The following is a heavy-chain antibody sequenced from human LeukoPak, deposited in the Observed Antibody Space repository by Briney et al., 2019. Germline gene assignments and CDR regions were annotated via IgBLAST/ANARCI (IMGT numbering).Heavy chain of an antibody. J-gene: IGHJ4*02. V-gene: IGHV3-53*01. D-gene: IGHD2-15*01. Sequence: GGSLRLSCAASGLTFSSYSMAWVRQAPGKGLEWVSVIYSGGSTYSADSVKGRFTISRDNSKNTLYLQMNSLRADDTAVYYCAGVAPGNYFDYWGQGTLVTVSS. CDR2: IYSGGST. CDR1: GLTFSSYS. CDR3: AGVAPGNYFDY.